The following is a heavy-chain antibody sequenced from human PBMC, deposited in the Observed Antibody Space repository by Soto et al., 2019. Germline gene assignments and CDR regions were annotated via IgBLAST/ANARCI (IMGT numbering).Heavy chain of an antibody. CDR3: AXTDVVSTIDDGRDAFDI. V-gene: IGHV5-51*01. D-gene: IGHD5-12*01. CDR1: GYRFTNYW. J-gene: IGHJ3*02. CDR2: IYPGDSDT. Sequence: GESLKISCKASGYRFTNYWIGWVRQMPGKGLEWMGVIYPGDSDTRYSPSFHGQVTISADKSISTAYLQWSSLKASDTAIYYCAXTDVVSTIDDGRDAFDIWGQGTMVTVSS.